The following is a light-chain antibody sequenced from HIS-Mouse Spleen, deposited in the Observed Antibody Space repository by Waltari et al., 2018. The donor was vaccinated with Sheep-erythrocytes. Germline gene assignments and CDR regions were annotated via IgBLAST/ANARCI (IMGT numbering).Light chain of an antibody. J-gene: IGLJ1*01. CDR2: DVS. CDR3: CSYAGSYNHV. V-gene: IGLV2-11*01. CDR1: SSDVGGYNH. Sequence: QSALTQPRSVSVSPGQSVTISCTGTSSDVGGYNHVSWYQQHQGKAPKLMVYDVSKRPAGVPDRFSCSKSGNTASLTISGLQAEDEADYYCCSYAGSYNHVFATGTKVTVL.